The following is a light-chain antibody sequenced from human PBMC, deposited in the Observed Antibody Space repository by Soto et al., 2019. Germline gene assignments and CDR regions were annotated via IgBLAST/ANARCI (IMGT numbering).Light chain of an antibody. V-gene: IGKV3-11*01. CDR3: QQSSNWPPLN. J-gene: IGKJ4*01. Sequence: EIVLTQSPCTLSFSPRERATLSCRASHSVSSNLAWYQQKPGQAPRLLIYGASTRATGIPARFSGSGSGTDYTLTISSLEPEDFAVYYCQQSSNWPPLNFGGGTKVDIK. CDR2: GAS. CDR1: HSVSSN.